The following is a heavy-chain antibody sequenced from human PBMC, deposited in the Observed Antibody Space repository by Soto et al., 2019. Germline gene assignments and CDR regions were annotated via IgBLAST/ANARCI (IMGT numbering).Heavy chain of an antibody. CDR1: GFNFSSYA. CDR3: AKDRTVAARHFDY. J-gene: IGHJ4*02. V-gene: IGHV3-23*01. D-gene: IGHD6-6*01. Sequence: RLSYAPCGFNFSSYAMPRVRQAPGKGLEWISSISTSIDATYYADSVKGRFTISRDDSKNTLYLQMNSLRAEDSAVYYCAKDRTVAARHFDYWGQGTQVTGSS. CDR2: ISTSIDAT.